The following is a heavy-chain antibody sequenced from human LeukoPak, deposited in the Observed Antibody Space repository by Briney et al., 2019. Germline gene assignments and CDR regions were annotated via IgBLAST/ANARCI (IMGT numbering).Heavy chain of an antibody. V-gene: IGHV4-61*02. CDR1: GVSISSGSYY. D-gene: IGHD4-17*01. CDR2: IYTSGST. Sequence: KTSQTLSLTCTVSGVSISSGSYYWRWIRQPAGKGLEWIGRIYTSGSTNYNPSLKSRVTISVGTSKNQFSLKLSSVTAADTAVYYCARAWTTSGDAFDIWGQGTMVTVSS. J-gene: IGHJ3*02. CDR3: ARAWTTSGDAFDI.